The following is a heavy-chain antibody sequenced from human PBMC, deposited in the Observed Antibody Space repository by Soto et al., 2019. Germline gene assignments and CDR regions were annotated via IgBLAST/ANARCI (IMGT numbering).Heavy chain of an antibody. CDR3: AKRFSGVYDSSGLYAFDI. CDR2: ISGSGGST. Sequence: EVQLLESGGGLVQPGGSLRLSCAASGFTFSSYAMSWVRQAPGKGLEWVSAISGSGGSTYYADSVKGRFTISRDNSKNTLYLQMNSLRAEDTAVYYCAKRFSGVYDSSGLYAFDIWGQGTMVTVSS. CDR1: GFTFSSYA. V-gene: IGHV3-23*01. D-gene: IGHD3-22*01. J-gene: IGHJ3*02.